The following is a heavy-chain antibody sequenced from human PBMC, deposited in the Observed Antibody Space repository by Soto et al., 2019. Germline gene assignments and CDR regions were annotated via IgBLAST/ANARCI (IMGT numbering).Heavy chain of an antibody. CDR1: GFTFSSYA. CDR2: ISGSGGST. V-gene: IGHV3-23*01. Sequence: GGSLRLSCAASGFTFSSYAMSWVRQAPGKGLEWVSAISGSGGSTYYADSVKGRFTISRDNSKNTLYLQMNSLRAEDTAVYYCAKIPKYCSSTSCYDYYYYYYMDVWGKGTTVTVSS. J-gene: IGHJ6*03. CDR3: AKIPKYCSSTSCYDYYYYYYMDV. D-gene: IGHD2-2*01.